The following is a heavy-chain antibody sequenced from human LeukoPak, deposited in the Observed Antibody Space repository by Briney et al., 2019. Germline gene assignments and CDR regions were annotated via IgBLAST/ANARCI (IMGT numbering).Heavy chain of an antibody. J-gene: IGHJ4*02. D-gene: IGHD3-3*01. CDR1: GYSISSGFY. Sequence: SETLSLTCAVSGYSISSGFYWGWIRQPPGKGLEWIGTNYHSGSTYYNPSLKSRVTISVDTSKNQFSLKLSSVTAADTAVYYCARHGFWSGYNYVLDYWGQGTLVTVSS. CDR2: NYHSGST. V-gene: IGHV4-38-2*01. CDR3: ARHGFWSGYNYVLDY.